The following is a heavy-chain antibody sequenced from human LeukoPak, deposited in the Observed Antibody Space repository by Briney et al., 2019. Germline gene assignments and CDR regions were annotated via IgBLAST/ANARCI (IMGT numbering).Heavy chain of an antibody. D-gene: IGHD3-22*01. Sequence: SETLSLTCTVSGYSISSGYYWGWIRQPPGKGLEWIGSIYHSGSTYYNPSLRSRVTISVDTSKNQFSLKLSSVTAADTAVYYCARSHSSGYYGEFDYWGQGTLVTVSS. CDR1: GYSISSGYY. J-gene: IGHJ4*02. V-gene: IGHV4-38-2*02. CDR3: ARSHSSGYYGEFDY. CDR2: IYHSGST.